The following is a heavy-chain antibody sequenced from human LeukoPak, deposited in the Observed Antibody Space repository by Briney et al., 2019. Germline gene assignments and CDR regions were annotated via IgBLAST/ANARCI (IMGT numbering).Heavy chain of an antibody. CDR2: IYTGGST. Sequence: SETLSLTCRVSGGSISSGSYCWSWIRQPAGKGLGWIGRIYTGGSTNYNPSLRSRVTISVDTSKNQFSLKLSSVTAADTAVYYCARDLYYYDSSGYYLWGFDIWGQGTMVTVSS. CDR1: GGSISSGSYC. CDR3: ARDLYYYDSSGYYLWGFDI. V-gene: IGHV4-61*02. J-gene: IGHJ3*02. D-gene: IGHD3-22*01.